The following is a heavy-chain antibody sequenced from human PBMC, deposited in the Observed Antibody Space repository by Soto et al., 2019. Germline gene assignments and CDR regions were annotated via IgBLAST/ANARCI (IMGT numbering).Heavy chain of an antibody. J-gene: IGHJ4*02. CDR3: PYLYRKGR. CDR2: IKSRTDGGAT. CDR1: GFSFNKAW. D-gene: IGHD3-10*01. V-gene: IGHV3-15*01. Sequence: EVQLVESGGDLVEPGGSLRLSCAASGFSFNKAWMTWVRQAPGKGLEWVGRIKSRTDGGATEYALPVNDRFIISRDDSRNTVFLQMNRLKTEDTAVYFCPYLYRKGRWGQGTLVTVSS.